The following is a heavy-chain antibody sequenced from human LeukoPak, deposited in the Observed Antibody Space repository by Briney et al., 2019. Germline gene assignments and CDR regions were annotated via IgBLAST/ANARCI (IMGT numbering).Heavy chain of an antibody. CDR1: GGSISSYY. V-gene: IGHV4-59*01. Sequence: SETLSLTCTVSGGSISSYYWSWIRQPPGKGLEGIGYIYYSGSTNYNPSLKSRVTISVDTSKNQFSLKLSSVTAADTAVYYCARDSAAAAGLFDYWGQGTLVTVSS. CDR2: IYYSGST. D-gene: IGHD6-13*01. J-gene: IGHJ4*02. CDR3: ARDSAAAAGLFDY.